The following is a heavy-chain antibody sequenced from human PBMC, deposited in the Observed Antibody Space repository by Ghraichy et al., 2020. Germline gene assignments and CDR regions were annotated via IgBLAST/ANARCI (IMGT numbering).Heavy chain of an antibody. V-gene: IGHV1-69*13. CDR3: ASWSDYVLNWFDP. Sequence: SVKVSCKASGGTFSSYAISWVRQAPGQGLEWMGGIIPIFGTANYAQKFQGRVTITADESTSTAYMELSSLRSEDTAVYYCASWSDYVLNWFDPWGQGTLVTVSS. CDR1: GGTFSSYA. D-gene: IGHD3-16*01. J-gene: IGHJ5*02. CDR2: IIPIFGTA.